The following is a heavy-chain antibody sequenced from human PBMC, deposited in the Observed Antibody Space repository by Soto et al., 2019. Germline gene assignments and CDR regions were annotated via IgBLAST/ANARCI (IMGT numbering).Heavy chain of an antibody. Sequence: XGSLRLSCAASGFTFSSYSMHWVRQAPGKGLEWVAVISYDGSNKYYADSVKGRFTISRDNSKNTLYLQMNSLRAEDTAVYYCAKDSRWGTYDSSGYYVDYWGQGTLVTVSS. V-gene: IGHV3-30*18. J-gene: IGHJ4*02. D-gene: IGHD3-22*01. CDR3: AKDSRWGTYDSSGYYVDY. CDR1: GFTFSSYS. CDR2: ISYDGSNK.